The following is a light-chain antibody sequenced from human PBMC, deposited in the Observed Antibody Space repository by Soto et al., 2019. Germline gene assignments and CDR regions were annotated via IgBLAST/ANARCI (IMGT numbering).Light chain of an antibody. V-gene: IGLV2-8*01. J-gene: IGLJ1*01. CDR3: SSYGGYNNVV. CDR1: SXDVGGYNY. CDR2: EVN. Sequence: QSALTQPPSASGSPGQSVTISCTGTSXDVGGYNYVSWFQRHPGKAPKLIIHEVNQRPSGVPDRFSGSKSGNTASLTVSGLQAEDEGTYYCSSYGGYNNVVFGTGTKFTVL.